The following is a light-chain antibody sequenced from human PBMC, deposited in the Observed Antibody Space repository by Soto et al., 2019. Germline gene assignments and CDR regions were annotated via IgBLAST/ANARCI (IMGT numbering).Light chain of an antibody. Sequence: DIVMTQSLESLAVSLGERATINCKSSQSVLYSSTNKNYLAWYQQKEGQPPRLLIYWAFTRESGVPDRFSGSGSGTDFTLTISSLQAEDVAVYYCQQYYSLPPTFVGGTKVEIK. J-gene: IGKJ4*01. CDR3: QQYYSLPPT. CDR1: QSVLYSSTNKNY. CDR2: WAF. V-gene: IGKV4-1*01.